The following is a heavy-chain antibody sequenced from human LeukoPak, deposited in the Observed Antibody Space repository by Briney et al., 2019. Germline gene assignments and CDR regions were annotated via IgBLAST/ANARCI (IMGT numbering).Heavy chain of an antibody. CDR1: GYTFTGYY. CDR3: ARDREDTAMVLDY. Sequence: ASVKVPCKASGYTFTGYYMHWVRQAPGQGLEWMGWINPNSGGTNYAQKFQGRVTMTRDTSISTAYMELRSLRSDDTAVYYCARDREDTAMVLDYWGQGTLVTVSS. D-gene: IGHD5-18*01. V-gene: IGHV1-2*02. J-gene: IGHJ4*02. CDR2: INPNSGGT.